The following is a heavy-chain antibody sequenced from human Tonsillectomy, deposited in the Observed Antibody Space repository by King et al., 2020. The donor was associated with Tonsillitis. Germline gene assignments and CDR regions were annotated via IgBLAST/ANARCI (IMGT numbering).Heavy chain of an antibody. D-gene: IGHD3-22*01. CDR2: LSGSGGST. Sequence: VQLVESGGGLVQPGGSLRLSCAASGFTFSSYAMSWVRQAPGKGLEWVSALSGSGGSTSYADSVKGRFTISRDNSKNTLYLQMNSLRAEDTAVYYCAKGGYDSSGYYYWYFDLWGRGTLVTVSS. J-gene: IGHJ2*01. CDR1: GFTFSSYA. V-gene: IGHV3-23*04. CDR3: AKGGYDSSGYYYWYFDL.